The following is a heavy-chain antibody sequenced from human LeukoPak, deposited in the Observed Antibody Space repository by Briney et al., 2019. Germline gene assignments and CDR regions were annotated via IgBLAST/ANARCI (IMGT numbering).Heavy chain of an antibody. CDR1: SFPLSSHW. CDR3: ARNNGMDV. J-gene: IGHJ6*02. Sequence: GGSLSLSCAASSFPLSSHWMTWVRQVPGRGPEWVANVNRDGSETYYLDSVKGRFTISKDNAKNSLYLQMNSLRAEDTALYHCARNNGMDVWGQGTTVIVSS. CDR2: VNRDGSET. V-gene: IGHV3-7*03.